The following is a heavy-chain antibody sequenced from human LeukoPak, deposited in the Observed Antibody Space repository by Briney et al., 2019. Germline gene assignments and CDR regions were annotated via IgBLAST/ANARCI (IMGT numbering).Heavy chain of an antibody. V-gene: IGHV3-53*01. J-gene: IGHJ4*02. CDR1: GFTVSSNY. Sequence: GGSLRLSCAASGFTVSSNYMSWVLQAPGKVLEWVSVIYSDGITYYADSVKGRFTISRDNSKNTLYLQMNSLRAEDTAVYYCAKDLPLSGWPHNFDYWGQGTLVTVSS. CDR2: IYSDGIT. CDR3: AKDLPLSGWPHNFDY. D-gene: IGHD6-19*01.